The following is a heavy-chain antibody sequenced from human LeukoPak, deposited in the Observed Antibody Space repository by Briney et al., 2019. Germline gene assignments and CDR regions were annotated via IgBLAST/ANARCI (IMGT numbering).Heavy chain of an antibody. D-gene: IGHD3-10*01. CDR3: ARETPGRATHVLLWFGAPAKDEYYMDV. Sequence: GASVKVSCKASGYTFTSYGISWVRQAPGQGLEWMGWISAYNGNTNYAQKLQGRVTMTTDTSTSTAYMELRSLRSDDTAVYYCARETPGRATHVLLWFGAPAKDEYYMDVWGKGTTVTISS. CDR2: ISAYNGNT. CDR1: GYTFTSYG. V-gene: IGHV1-18*01. J-gene: IGHJ6*03.